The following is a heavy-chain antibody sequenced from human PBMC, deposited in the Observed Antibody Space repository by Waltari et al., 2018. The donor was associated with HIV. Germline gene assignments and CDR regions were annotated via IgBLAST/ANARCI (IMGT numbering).Heavy chain of an antibody. Sequence: EVQLLESGGVLVQPGGSLRLACAASGFTFRNFAMSWVRQAPGKGLEWVSGISGGGHAPFYADSVKGRFTISRDNSKNTLYLQMHSLRAEDTAVYYCARLDFWLKYNFDYCGQGTLVTVSS. CDR1: GFTFRNFA. J-gene: IGHJ4*02. V-gene: IGHV3-23*01. D-gene: IGHD1-1*01. CDR3: ARLDFWLKYNFDY. CDR2: ISGGGHAP.